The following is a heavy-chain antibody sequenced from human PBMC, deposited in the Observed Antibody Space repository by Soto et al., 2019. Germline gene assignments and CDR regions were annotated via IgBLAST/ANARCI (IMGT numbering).Heavy chain of an antibody. V-gene: IGHV4-38-2*02. J-gene: IGHJ6*02. CDR3: AGDGSLPGYSSSWYGDGMDV. CDR1: GYSISSGYY. Sequence: SETLSLTCAVSGYSISSGYYWGWIRQPPGKGLEWIGSIYHSGSTYYNPSLKSRVTISVDTSKNQFSLKLSSVTAADTAVYYCAGDGSLPGYSSSWYGDGMDVWGQGTTVTVSS. D-gene: IGHD6-13*01. CDR2: IYHSGST.